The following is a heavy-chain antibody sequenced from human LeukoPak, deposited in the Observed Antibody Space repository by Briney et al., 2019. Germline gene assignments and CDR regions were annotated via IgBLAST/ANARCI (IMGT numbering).Heavy chain of an antibody. CDR3: ARDSNHYDRTIAYDVFDI. D-gene: IGHD3-22*01. Sequence: GGSLRLSRAASGFTLGSYWMTGVRQAPGKGREWVANINQDESEKSYMDSVKGRFTISRDNAKNSLNLQMNSLRAEDTAVYYCARDSNHYDRTIAYDVFDIWGQGTMVTVSS. V-gene: IGHV3-7*05. CDR1: GFTLGSYW. J-gene: IGHJ3*02. CDR2: INQDESEK.